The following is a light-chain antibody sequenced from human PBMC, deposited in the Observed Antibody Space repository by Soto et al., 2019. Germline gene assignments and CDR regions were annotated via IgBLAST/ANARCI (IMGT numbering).Light chain of an antibody. V-gene: IGKV3-15*01. CDR2: RAS. CDR1: QGLSSDN. CDR3: QQYNNWPRT. J-gene: IGKJ1*01. Sequence: EIVLTQSPGTLSLSPGERATLSCRASQGLSSDNLAWYQQKPGQGPRLLVYRASTRTLGIPARFSGSESGTEFTLTISSLQSEDFAVYYCQQYNNWPRTFGQGTKVDIK.